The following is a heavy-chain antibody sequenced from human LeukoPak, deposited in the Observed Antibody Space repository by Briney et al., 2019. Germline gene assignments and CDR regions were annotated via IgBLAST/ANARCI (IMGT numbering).Heavy chain of an antibody. CDR1: GDSISTYY. V-gene: IGHV4-4*07. CDR3: AKKALPGNWFDP. Sequence: SQTLSLTCTVSGDSISTYYWNWIRQPARQGKDWLGRIYASWNTNNNPSPKRRVTMSLDTSKNQFSLNLSSVTAADTAMYYCAKKALPGNWFDPWGQGTLVTVSS. J-gene: IGHJ5*02. CDR2: IYASWNT.